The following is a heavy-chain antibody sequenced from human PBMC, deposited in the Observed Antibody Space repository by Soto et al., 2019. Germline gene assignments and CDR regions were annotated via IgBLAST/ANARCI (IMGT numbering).Heavy chain of an antibody. CDR3: ARHDRYSKIYYGMDV. J-gene: IGHJ6*02. Sequence: GESLKISCQGSGYSFTSYWIGWVRQMPGKGLEWMGIIYPGDSDTRYSPSFQGQVTISADKSISTAYLQWSSLKASDTAMYYCARHDRYSKIYYGMDVWGQGTTVTVSS. V-gene: IGHV5-51*01. CDR1: GYSFTSYW. D-gene: IGHD4-4*01. CDR2: IYPGDSDT.